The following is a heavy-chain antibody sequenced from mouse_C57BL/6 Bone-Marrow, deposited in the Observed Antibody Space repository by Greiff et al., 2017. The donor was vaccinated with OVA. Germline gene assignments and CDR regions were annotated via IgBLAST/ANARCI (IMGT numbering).Heavy chain of an antibody. CDR2: IDPSDSYT. J-gene: IGHJ2*01. D-gene: IGHD4-1*01. Sequence: VQLQQPGAELVRPGTSVKLSCKASGYTFTSYWMHWVKQRPGQGLEWIGVIDPSDSYTNYNQKFKGKATLTVDTSSSTAYMQLSSLTSEDSAVYYCARGGTGTSDYWGQGTTLTVSS. CDR3: ARGGTGTSDY. V-gene: IGHV1-59*01. CDR1: GYTFTSYW.